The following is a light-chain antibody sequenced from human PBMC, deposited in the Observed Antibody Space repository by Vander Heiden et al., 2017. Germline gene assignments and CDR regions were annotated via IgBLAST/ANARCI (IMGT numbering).Light chain of an antibody. V-gene: IGKV1-8*01. Sequence: AIRMTQSPSSFSASTGDRVTITCRASQGISSYLAWYQQKPGKAPKLLIYAASTLQSGVPSRFSGSGSGTDFTLTISCLQSEDFATYYCQQEDSSPLTFGGGTKVXIK. CDR2: AAS. CDR1: QGISSY. CDR3: QQEDSSPLT. J-gene: IGKJ4*01.